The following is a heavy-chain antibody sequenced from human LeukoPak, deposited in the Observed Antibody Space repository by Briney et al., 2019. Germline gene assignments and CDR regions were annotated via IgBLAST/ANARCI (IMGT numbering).Heavy chain of an antibody. V-gene: IGHV3-23*01. CDR2: ISGSGGST. CDR3: AKDGKGYCSSTSCYHKVEY. CDR1: GFTFSSYA. D-gene: IGHD2-2*01. Sequence: GGSLRLSCAASGFTFSSYAMSWVRQAPGKGLEWVSAISGSGGSTYYADSVKGRFTISRDNSKNTLYLQMNSLRAEDTAVYYCAKDGKGYCSSTSCYHKVEYWGQGTLVTVSS. J-gene: IGHJ4*02.